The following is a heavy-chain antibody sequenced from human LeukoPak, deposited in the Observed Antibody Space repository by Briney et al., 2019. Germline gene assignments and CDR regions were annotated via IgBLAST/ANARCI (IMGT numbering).Heavy chain of an antibody. Sequence: GGSLRLSCAAAGLMFSSNWMSWARLAPGKGLEWVPNIKEDGTETYYVASVKGRFTISRDNAKNSLYLQMNSLRVEDTAVYYCAKEGRSLQTYWGQGTLVTVSS. V-gene: IGHV3-7*03. J-gene: IGHJ4*02. CDR3: AKEGRSLQTY. D-gene: IGHD5-24*01. CDR2: IKEDGTET. CDR1: GLMFSSNW.